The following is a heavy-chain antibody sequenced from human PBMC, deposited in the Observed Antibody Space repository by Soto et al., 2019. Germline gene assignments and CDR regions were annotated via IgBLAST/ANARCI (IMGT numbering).Heavy chain of an antibody. D-gene: IGHD1-26*01. CDR1: CGSCSGYI. Sequence: SETLSLTCAVSCGSCSGYIWTWIRQTPGKGLQWIGQINHSGSSIYNPSLKNRVTIATMSNNKFSLELSSVTAADTAVYYCTRGLFSGSYYSGGWYYFDSWGQGTMVTVSS. J-gene: IGHJ4*02. CDR3: TRGLFSGSYYSGGWYYFDS. V-gene: IGHV4-34*01. CDR2: INHSGSS.